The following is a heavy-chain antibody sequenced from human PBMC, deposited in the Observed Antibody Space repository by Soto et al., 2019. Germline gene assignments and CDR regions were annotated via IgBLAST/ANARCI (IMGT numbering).Heavy chain of an antibody. CDR2: ISVYNGYA. J-gene: IGHJ4*02. CDR1: GYTFINYC. Sequence: QVQLVQSGAEVKKPGASVKVSCKASGYTFINYCISWVRQAPGNGLEWMGWISVYNGYAHYAQKVQVRVTMTTDTSTNTAYMELRSLRSDDTAVYFCARNRIGGSHSDYWGQGTVVTVSS. CDR3: ARNRIGGSHSDY. V-gene: IGHV1-18*01. D-gene: IGHD3-3*02.